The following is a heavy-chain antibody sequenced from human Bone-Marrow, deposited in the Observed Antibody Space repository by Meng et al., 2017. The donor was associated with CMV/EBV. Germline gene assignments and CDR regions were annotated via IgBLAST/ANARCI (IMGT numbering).Heavy chain of an antibody. Sequence: GSLKISCAASGFTFSSYGMHWVRQAPGKGLEWVAFIRYDGSNKYYADSVKGRFTISRDNSKNTLYLQMSSLRAEDTAVYYCARDLTASYDFWSGYSYYFDYCGQGTLVTVSS. CDR1: GFTFSSYG. CDR3: ARDLTASYDFWSGYSYYFDY. D-gene: IGHD3-3*01. CDR2: IRYDGSNK. V-gene: IGHV3-30*02. J-gene: IGHJ4*02.